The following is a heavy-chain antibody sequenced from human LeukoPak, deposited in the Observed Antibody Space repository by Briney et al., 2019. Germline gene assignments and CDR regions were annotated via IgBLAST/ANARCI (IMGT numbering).Heavy chain of an antibody. Sequence: SETLSLTCAVYGGSFSGYYWSWIRQPPGKGLEWIGYIYYSGSTNYNPSLKSRVTISVDTSKNQFSLKLSSVTAADTADYYCARVVVVAATRYYYYYYMDVWGKGTTVTVSS. CDR1: GGSFSGYY. CDR3: ARVVVVAATRYYYYYYMDV. D-gene: IGHD2-15*01. CDR2: IYYSGST. V-gene: IGHV4-59*01. J-gene: IGHJ6*03.